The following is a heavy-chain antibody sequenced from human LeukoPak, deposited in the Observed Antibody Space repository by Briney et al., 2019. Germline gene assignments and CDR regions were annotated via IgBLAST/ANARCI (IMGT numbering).Heavy chain of an antibody. D-gene: IGHD3-3*01. CDR3: ASTRFRYYFDH. Sequence: MPSETLSLTCAVYGGSFSGYHWSWIRQPPGKGLEWLGEINHNGSTNYNPSLKSLVTISVDTSKNQFSLKLSSVTAADTAVYCCASTRFRYYFDHWGQGTLVTVSS. CDR2: INHNGST. J-gene: IGHJ4*02. CDR1: GGSFSGYH. V-gene: IGHV4-34*01.